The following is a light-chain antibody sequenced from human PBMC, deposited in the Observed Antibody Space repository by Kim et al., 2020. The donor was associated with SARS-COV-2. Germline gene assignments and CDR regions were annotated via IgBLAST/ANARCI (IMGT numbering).Light chain of an antibody. J-gene: IGLJ2*01. Sequence: APGKTARTTCGGNNIGSKSVHWYQQKPGQAPVLVIYYASDRPSGIPERFSGSNSGNTATLTISRVEAGDEADYYCQVWDSSSDRVVFGGGTQLTVL. CDR2: YAS. CDR1: NIGSKS. CDR3: QVWDSSSDRVV. V-gene: IGLV3-21*04.